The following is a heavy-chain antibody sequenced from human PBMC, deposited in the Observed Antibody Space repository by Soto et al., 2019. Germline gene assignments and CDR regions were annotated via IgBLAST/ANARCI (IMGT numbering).Heavy chain of an antibody. CDR2: ISSSGSTI. J-gene: IGHJ6*02. CDR1: GFTFSSYE. D-gene: IGHD3-16*01. Sequence: EVQLVESGGGLVQPGGSLRLSCAASGFTFSSYEMNWVRQAPGKGLEWVSYISSSGSTIYYADSVKGRFTISRDNAKNSLYLQMNSLRAEDTAVYYCARVMGDYYYYGMDVWGPGTTVTVSS. CDR3: ARVMGDYYYYGMDV. V-gene: IGHV3-48*03.